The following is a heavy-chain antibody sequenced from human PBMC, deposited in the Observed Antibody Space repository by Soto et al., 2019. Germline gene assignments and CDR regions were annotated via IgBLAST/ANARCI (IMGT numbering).Heavy chain of an antibody. V-gene: IGHV1-46*01. CDR3: AAAADYYDSSGYYPPGTRGAFDI. D-gene: IGHD3-22*01. CDR2: INPSGGST. J-gene: IGHJ3*02. Sequence: QVQLVQSGAEVKKPGASVKVSCKASGYTFTSYYMHWVRQAPGQGLEWMGIINPSGGSTSYAQKFQGRVTMTRDTSTSTVYMELSSLRSEDTAVYYCAAAADYYDSSGYYPPGTRGAFDIWGQGTMVTVSS. CDR1: GYTFTSYY.